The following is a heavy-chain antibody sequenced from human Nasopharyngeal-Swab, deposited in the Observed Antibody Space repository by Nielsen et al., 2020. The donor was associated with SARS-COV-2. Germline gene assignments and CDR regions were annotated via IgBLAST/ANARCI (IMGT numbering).Heavy chain of an antibody. Sequence: SVKVSCKTSGDTFTNSAISWVRQAPGQGREWMGGIVPALGLPNYAQKFRGRVTISADRSTTTSYLELSSLRSEDTALYYCTTDFYFDYWGQGTLVTVSS. CDR1: GDTFTNSA. J-gene: IGHJ4*02. CDR3: TTDFYFDY. V-gene: IGHV1-69*10. CDR2: IVPALGLP.